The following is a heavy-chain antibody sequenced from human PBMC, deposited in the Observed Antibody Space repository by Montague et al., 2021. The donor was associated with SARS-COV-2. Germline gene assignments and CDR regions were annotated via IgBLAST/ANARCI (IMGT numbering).Heavy chain of an antibody. CDR2: ISSSSSYT. V-gene: IGHV3-11*06. Sequence: SLRLSCAASGFTFSDYYMSWIRQAPGKGLEWVSYISSSSSYTNYADSVKGRFTISRDNAKNSLYLQMNSLRAEDTAVYYCARPPGRYYDSSGYSTYAFDIWGQGTMVTVSS. CDR1: GFTFSDYY. CDR3: ARPPGRYYDSSGYSTYAFDI. J-gene: IGHJ3*02. D-gene: IGHD3-22*01.